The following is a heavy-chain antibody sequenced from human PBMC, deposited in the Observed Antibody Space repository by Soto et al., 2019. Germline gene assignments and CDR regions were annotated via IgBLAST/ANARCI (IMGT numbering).Heavy chain of an antibody. CDR3: AITSGGYYDFWSGYRDAFDI. CDR1: GGSISSGGYH. V-gene: IGHV4-31*03. CDR2: IYYSGST. J-gene: IGHJ3*02. D-gene: IGHD3-3*01. Sequence: QVQLQESGPGLVKPSQTLSLTCTVSGGSISSGGYHWSWIRQHPGKGLEWIGYIYYSGSTYYNPSLKSRVTISRDTSKNQFTLKLSSVTAADTAVYYCAITSGGYYDFWSGYRDAFDIWGQGTMVTVSS.